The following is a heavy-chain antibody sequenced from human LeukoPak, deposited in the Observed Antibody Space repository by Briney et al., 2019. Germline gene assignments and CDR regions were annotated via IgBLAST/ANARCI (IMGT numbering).Heavy chain of an antibody. J-gene: IGHJ3*02. V-gene: IGHV3-33*01. CDR2: IWYDGSNK. CDR1: GFTFSSYG. Sequence: GRSLRLSCAASGFTFSSYGMHWVRQAPGKGLEWVAVIWYDGSNKYYADSMKGRFTISRDNSKNTLYLQMNSLRAEDTAVYYCARDISNHDAFDIWGQGTMVTVSS. D-gene: IGHD4-4*01. CDR3: ARDISNHDAFDI.